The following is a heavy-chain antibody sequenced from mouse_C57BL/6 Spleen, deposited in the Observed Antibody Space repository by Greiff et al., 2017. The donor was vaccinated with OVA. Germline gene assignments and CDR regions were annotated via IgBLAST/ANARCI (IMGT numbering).Heavy chain of an antibody. CDR2: IDPETGGT. J-gene: IGHJ4*01. V-gene: IGHV1-15*01. D-gene: IGHD1-1*01. CDR1: GYTFTDYE. CDR3: TRDRYYGRDYAMDY. Sequence: VQLQQSGAELVRPGASVTLSCKASGYTFTDYEMHWVKQTPVHGLEWIGAIDPETGGTAYNQKFKGKAILTADKSSSTAYMELRSLTSEDSAVYYCTRDRYYGRDYAMDYWGQGTSVTVSS.